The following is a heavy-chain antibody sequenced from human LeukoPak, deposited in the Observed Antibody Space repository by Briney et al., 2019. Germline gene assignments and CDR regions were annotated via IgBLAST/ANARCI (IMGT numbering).Heavy chain of an antibody. CDR2: ISGSGGST. CDR1: GFTLSSYA. Sequence: GGSLRLSCAASGFTLSSYAMSWVRQAPGKGLEWVSAISGSGGSTYYADSVKGRYTISRDNTKNTLYLQMNSLRAEATAVYYCAKDLNWNYFNGNDDYWGQGTLVTVSS. J-gene: IGHJ4*02. D-gene: IGHD1-7*01. CDR3: AKDLNWNYFNGNDDY. V-gene: IGHV3-23*01.